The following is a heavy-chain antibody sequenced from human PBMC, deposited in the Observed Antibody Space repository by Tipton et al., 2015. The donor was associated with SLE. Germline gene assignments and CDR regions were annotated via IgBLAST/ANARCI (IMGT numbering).Heavy chain of an antibody. CDR2: ISGSGTTT. CDR1: GFTFNNYE. CDR3: VRRWDAFDV. V-gene: IGHV3-48*03. J-gene: IGHJ3*01. Sequence: SLRLSCAASGFTFNNYEMNWVRQAPGKGLEWISYISGSGTTTYYADSVKGRFTISRDNARNSLYLQMNSLRAEDTAGYFCVRRWDAFDVWGQGTTVTVSS.